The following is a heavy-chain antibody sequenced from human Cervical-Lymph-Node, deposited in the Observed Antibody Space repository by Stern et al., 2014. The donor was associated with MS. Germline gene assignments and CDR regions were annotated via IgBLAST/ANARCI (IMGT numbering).Heavy chain of an antibody. CDR3: TKGATFSVAASDDY. V-gene: IGHV3-9*01. CDR1: GFTFDDCA. D-gene: IGHD6-19*01. J-gene: IGHJ4*02. CDR2: ISWNSGTI. Sequence: EVQLVESGGGLVQPGRSLRLSCAASGFTFDDCAMHWVRQAPGKGLEWVSGISWNSGTIAYADSVKGRFTISRDNAKNSLYLQMNSLRAEDTAFYYCTKGATFSVAASDDYWGQGTLVTVSS.